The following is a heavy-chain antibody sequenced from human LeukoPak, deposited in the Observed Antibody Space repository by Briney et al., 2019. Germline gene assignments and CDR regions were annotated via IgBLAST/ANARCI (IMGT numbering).Heavy chain of an antibody. CDR1: GGSISSYY. V-gene: IGHV4-59*08. CDR3: ARALHYYGSGSWGAFDI. J-gene: IGHJ3*02. CDR2: IYYSGST. Sequence: SETLSLTCTVSGGSISSYYWSWIRQPPGKGLEWIGYIYYSGSTKYNPSLKSRVTISVDTSKNQFSLKLSSVTAADTAVYYCARALHYYGSGSWGAFDIWGQGTMVTVSS. D-gene: IGHD3-10*01.